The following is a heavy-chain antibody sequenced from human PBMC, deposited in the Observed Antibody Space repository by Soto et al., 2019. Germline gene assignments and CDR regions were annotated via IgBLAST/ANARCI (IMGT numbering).Heavy chain of an antibody. D-gene: IGHD3-10*01. CDR2: INHSGST. V-gene: IGHV4-34*01. J-gene: IGHJ6*02. Sequence: QVQLQQWGAGLLKPSETLSLTCAVYGGSFSGYYWSWIRQPPGKGLEWIGEINHSGSTNYNPSLMSRVTXXVXTSXNQFSLKLSSVTAADTAVYYCARQKGTYYYYGMDVWGQGTTVTVSS. CDR3: ARQKGTYYYYGMDV. CDR1: GGSFSGYY.